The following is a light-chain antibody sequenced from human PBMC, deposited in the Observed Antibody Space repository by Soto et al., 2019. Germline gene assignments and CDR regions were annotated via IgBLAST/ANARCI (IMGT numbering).Light chain of an antibody. V-gene: IGLV4-69*02. CDR1: SGHSSSA. CDR3: QTWDTGIVV. Sequence: QLVLTQSPSASASLGASVKLTCTLSSGHSSSAIAWYQQQPEKGPRYLMKLNSDGSHNKGDGVPNRFSGSRSGAERYLTISSLQTEDEADYYCQTWDTGIVVFGGGTKLTV. CDR2: LNSDGSH. J-gene: IGLJ2*01.